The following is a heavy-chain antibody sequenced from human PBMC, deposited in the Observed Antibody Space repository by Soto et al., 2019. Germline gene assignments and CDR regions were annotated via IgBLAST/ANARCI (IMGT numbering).Heavy chain of an antibody. CDR2: IYYSGST. CDR1: GGSISSYY. Sequence: PSETLSLTCTVSGGSISSYYWSWIRQPPGKGLEWIGYIYYSGSTNYNPSLKSRVTISVDTSKNQFSLKLSSVTAADTAVYYCARHPRLGYDFCSGSTPLYFVSWSQGTLVTVYS. V-gene: IGHV4-59*08. J-gene: IGHJ4*02. CDR3: ARHPRLGYDFCSGSTPLYFVS. D-gene: IGHD3-3*01.